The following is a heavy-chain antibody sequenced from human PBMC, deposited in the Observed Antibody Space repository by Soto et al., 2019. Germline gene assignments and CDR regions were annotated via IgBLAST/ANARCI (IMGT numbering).Heavy chain of an antibody. J-gene: IGHJ5*02. Sequence: LRLTCAASGFTFSSYWMSWVRQARGKGLEWVANIKQDGSEKYYVDSVKGRFTISRDNAKNSLYLQMNSLRAEDTAVYYCARGDNWNPSWFDPWGQGXLVTVYS. D-gene: IGHD1-20*01. CDR2: IKQDGSEK. CDR3: ARGDNWNPSWFDP. V-gene: IGHV3-7*03. CDR1: GFTFSSYW.